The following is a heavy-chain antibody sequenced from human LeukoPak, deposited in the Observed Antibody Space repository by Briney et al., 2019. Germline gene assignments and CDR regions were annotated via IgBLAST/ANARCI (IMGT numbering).Heavy chain of an antibody. V-gene: IGHV4-59*12. CDR2: IYYSGST. Sequence: SETLSLTCTVSGXSISSNYGSWIRQPPGKGLEWIGYIYYSGSTNYNPSLKSRVTISVDTSKNQFSLKLSSVTAADTAVYYCARDGGYCTNGVCYIWFDPWGQGTLVTVSS. CDR3: ARDGGYCTNGVCYIWFDP. D-gene: IGHD2-8*01. J-gene: IGHJ5*02. CDR1: GXSISSNY.